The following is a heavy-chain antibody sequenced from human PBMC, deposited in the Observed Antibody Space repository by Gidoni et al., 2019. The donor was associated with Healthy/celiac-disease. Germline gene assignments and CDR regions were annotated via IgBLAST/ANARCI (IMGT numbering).Heavy chain of an antibody. CDR2: ISSSSSYI. V-gene: IGHV3-21*01. CDR1: GFTFRSQS. CDR3: ARVNGDYDGYYYYGMDV. Sequence: EVQLVESGGGLVKPGGSLRLSCASSGFTFRSQSMNWVRQAPGKGLEWVSSISSSSSYIYYADSVKGRFTISRDNAKNSLYLQMNSLRAEDTAVYYCARVNGDYDGYYYYGMDVWGQGTTVTVSS. J-gene: IGHJ6*02. D-gene: IGHD4-17*01.